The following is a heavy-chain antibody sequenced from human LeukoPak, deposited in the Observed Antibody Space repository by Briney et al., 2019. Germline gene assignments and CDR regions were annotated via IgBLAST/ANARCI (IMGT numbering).Heavy chain of an antibody. CDR1: GFTFSSFW. CDR2: ISWNSGSI. CDR3: AKDNYYDSSGYSTIDY. J-gene: IGHJ4*02. D-gene: IGHD3-22*01. V-gene: IGHV3-9*01. Sequence: GGSLRLSCAASGFTFSSFWMSWVRQAPGKGLEWVSGISWNSGSIGYADSVKGRFTISRDNAKNSLYLQMNSLRAEDTALYYCAKDNYYDSSGYSTIDYWGQGTLVTVSS.